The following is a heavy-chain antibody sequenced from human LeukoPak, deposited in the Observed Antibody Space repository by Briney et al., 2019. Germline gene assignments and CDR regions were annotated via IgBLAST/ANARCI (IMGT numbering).Heavy chain of an antibody. CDR2: ISYDGGKT. Sequence: GGSLRLSCAASGFIFGGYAMHWVRQAPGKGLQWLAVISYDGGKTYYADSVEGRFTISRDNSKSTVYLEINSLRSEDTAIYYCARGFNDFWSGSQLEYWRQGTLVTVSS. J-gene: IGHJ4*02. CDR3: ARGFNDFWSGSQLEY. D-gene: IGHD3-3*01. V-gene: IGHV3-30-3*01. CDR1: GFIFGGYA.